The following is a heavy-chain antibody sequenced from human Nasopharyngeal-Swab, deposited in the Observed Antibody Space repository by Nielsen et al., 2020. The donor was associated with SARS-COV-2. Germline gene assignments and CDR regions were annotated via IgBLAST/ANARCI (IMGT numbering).Heavy chain of an antibody. CDR3: ARDRPHWGCDY. D-gene: IGHD3-16*01. CDR1: GFTFSSYT. J-gene: IGHJ4*02. V-gene: IGHV3-30*04. Sequence: GGSLRLSCAASGFTFSSYTIHCVRQAPGKGLEWVAVISYDASDKYYADSVKGRFTLSRDNSKNTVYLQMNSLRAEDTAVYYCARDRPHWGCDYWGQGTLVTVSS. CDR2: ISYDASDK.